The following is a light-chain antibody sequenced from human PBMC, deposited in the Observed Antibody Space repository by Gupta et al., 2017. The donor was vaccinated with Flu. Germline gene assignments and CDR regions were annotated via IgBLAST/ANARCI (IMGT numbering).Light chain of an antibody. CDR2: GNN. CDR3: QSYHSSLSGWRV. Sequence: QTVLPQPPSVSGAPGQRVTISCTGSSSNIGAGHDVHWYQQVPGTAPNLLIYGNNNRPAGVPERVSGSTTGTSASMAITXLXDEDEAXYYCQSYHSSLSGWRVFGGGTKLTVL. J-gene: IGLJ3*02. CDR1: SSNIGAGHD. V-gene: IGLV1-40*01.